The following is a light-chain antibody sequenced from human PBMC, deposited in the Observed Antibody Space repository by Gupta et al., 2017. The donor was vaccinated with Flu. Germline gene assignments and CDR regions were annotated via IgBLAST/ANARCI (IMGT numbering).Light chain of an antibody. CDR2: QVS. V-gene: IGKV2-30*01. Sequence: LTLGQPASISGRSTQALVYIDGSTQLHGFQQRKGKPPRSLIYQVSIRDSGVTDRCSGSGSGTDFTPNISSVEAEDVGVYFCMQGDNGSCGFGQGTRVEIK. J-gene: IGKJ2*04. CDR1: QALVYIDGSTQ. CDR3: MQGDNGSCG.